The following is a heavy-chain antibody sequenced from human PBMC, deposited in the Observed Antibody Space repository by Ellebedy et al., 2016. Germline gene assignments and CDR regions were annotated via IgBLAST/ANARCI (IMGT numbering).Heavy chain of an antibody. J-gene: IGHJ4*02. CDR1: GFTFSSYA. CDR3: AKDFSRVPAT. D-gene: IGHD2-2*01. V-gene: IGHV3-23*01. Sequence: GGSLRLXXAASGFTFSSYAMSWVRQAPGKGLEWVSAISGSGGSTYYADSVKGRFTISRDNSKNTLYLQMNSLRAEDTAVYYCAKDFSRVPATWGQGTLVTVSS. CDR2: ISGSGGST.